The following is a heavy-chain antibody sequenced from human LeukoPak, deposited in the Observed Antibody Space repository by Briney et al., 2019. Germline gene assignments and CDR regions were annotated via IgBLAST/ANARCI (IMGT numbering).Heavy chain of an antibody. CDR3: ARIGYYDSSGYHFDY. Sequence: ASVKVSCKASGYTFTSYGISWVRQAPGQGLEWMGWISAYNGNTNYAQKLQGRGTMTTDTSTSTAYIELRSLRSDDTAVYYCARIGYYDSSGYHFDYWGQGTLVTVSS. CDR1: GYTFTSYG. CDR2: ISAYNGNT. D-gene: IGHD3-22*01. V-gene: IGHV1-18*01. J-gene: IGHJ4*02.